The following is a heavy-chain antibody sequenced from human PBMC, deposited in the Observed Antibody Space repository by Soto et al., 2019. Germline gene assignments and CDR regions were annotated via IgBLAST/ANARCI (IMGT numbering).Heavy chain of an antibody. CDR3: ARGSQLERDALDI. J-gene: IGHJ3*02. D-gene: IGHD1-1*01. V-gene: IGHV4-31*03. CDR2: IYYTGHT. CDR1: GVSINSGGYY. Sequence: QVQLQESGPGLVKPSQTLSLTCSVSGVSINSGGYYWSWIRHHPGKGLEWIGYIYYTGHTFYNASLKSRVAMSLDTSKNQFSLKLSSVTAADTAVYYCARGSQLERDALDIWGQGTRVTVSS.